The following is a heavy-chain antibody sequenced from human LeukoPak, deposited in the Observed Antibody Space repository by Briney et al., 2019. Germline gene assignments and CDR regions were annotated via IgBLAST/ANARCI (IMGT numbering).Heavy chain of an antibody. CDR2: IIPIFGTA. CDR3: ARGVGFSRGLQLRRYGYFDY. CDR1: GGTFSSYA. D-gene: IGHD5-24*01. J-gene: IGHJ4*02. Sequence: SVKVSCKASGGTFSSYAISWVRQAPGQGLEWMGGIIPIFGTANYAQKFQGRVTITADESTSTAYMELSSLRSEDTAVYYCARGVGFSRGLQLRRYGYFDYWGQGTLVTVSS. V-gene: IGHV1-69*13.